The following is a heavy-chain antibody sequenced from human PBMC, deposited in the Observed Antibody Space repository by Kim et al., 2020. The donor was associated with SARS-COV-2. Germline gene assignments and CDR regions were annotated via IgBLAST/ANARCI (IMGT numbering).Heavy chain of an antibody. J-gene: IGHJ4*02. D-gene: IGHD2-2*01. Sequence: PSLKSRVTISVDTSKNQFSLKRSSVTAADTAVYYCARGGDCSSTSCYLDYWGQGTLVTVSS. V-gene: IGHV4-34*01. CDR3: ARGGDCSSTSCYLDY.